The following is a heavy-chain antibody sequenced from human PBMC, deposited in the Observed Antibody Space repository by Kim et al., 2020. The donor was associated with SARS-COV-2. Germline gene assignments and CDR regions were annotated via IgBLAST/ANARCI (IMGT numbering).Heavy chain of an antibody. D-gene: IGHD2-2*01. Sequence: ASVKVSCKASGYTFTGYYMHWVRQAPGQGLEWMGWINPNSGGTNYAQKFQGRVTMTRDTSISTAYMELSRLRSDDTAVYYCARDTFDTSFEFDPWGQGTLVTVSS. CDR1: GYTFTGYY. J-gene: IGHJ5*02. CDR3: ARDTFDTSFEFDP. CDR2: INPNSGGT. V-gene: IGHV1-2*02.